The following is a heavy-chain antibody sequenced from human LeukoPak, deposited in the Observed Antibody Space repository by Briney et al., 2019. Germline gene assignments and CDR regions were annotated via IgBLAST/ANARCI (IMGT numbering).Heavy chain of an antibody. Sequence: PSETLSLTCTVSGGSISSYYWSWLRQPPGKGLEWIGYIYYSGSTNYNPSLKSRVTISVDTSKNQFSLKLSSVTAADTAVYYCARVRAAAGNFRLYYFDYWGQGTLVTVSS. D-gene: IGHD6-13*01. CDR3: ARVRAAAGNFRLYYFDY. CDR2: IYYSGST. J-gene: IGHJ4*02. CDR1: GGSISSYY. V-gene: IGHV4-59*01.